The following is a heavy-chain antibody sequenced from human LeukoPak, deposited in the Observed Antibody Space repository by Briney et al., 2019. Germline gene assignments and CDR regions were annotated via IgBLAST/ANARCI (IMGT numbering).Heavy chain of an antibody. CDR3: AKAPRPWVGGATGSRYYFHY. V-gene: IGHV3-30*02. D-gene: IGHD1-26*01. CDR2: IWYDGSNK. J-gene: IGHJ4*02. CDR1: GFTFSSYG. Sequence: GSLRLFCAASGFTFSSYGMHWVRQAPGKGLEWVAVIWYDGSNKYYADSVKGRFTISRDNSKNTLYLQMNSLRAEDTAVYYCAKAPRPWVGGATGSRYYFHYWGQGTLVTVSS.